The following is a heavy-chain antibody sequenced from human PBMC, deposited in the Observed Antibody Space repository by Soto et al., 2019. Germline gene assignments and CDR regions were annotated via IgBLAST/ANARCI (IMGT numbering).Heavy chain of an antibody. D-gene: IGHD1-26*01. CDR1: GGSISSYY. CDR3: ARDWRLLGGSYYDDAFDI. CDR2: IYTSGST. V-gene: IGHV4-4*07. Sequence: SETLSLTGTVSGGSISSYYWSWIRQPAGKGLEWIGRIYTSGSTNYNPSLKSRVTMSVDTSKNQFSLKLSSVTAADTAVYYCARDWRLLGGSYYDDAFDIWGQGTMVTVS. J-gene: IGHJ3*02.